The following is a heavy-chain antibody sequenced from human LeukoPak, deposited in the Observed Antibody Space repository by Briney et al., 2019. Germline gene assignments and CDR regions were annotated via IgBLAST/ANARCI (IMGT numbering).Heavy chain of an antibody. CDR2: ISSSGSTI. CDR1: GFTFSDYY. D-gene: IGHD3-22*01. CDR3: ARDAEAYYYDSSGYPRFDY. Sequence: GGSLRLSCAASGFTFSDYYMSWIRQAPGKGLEWVSYISSSGSTIYYADSVKGRFTIPRDNAKNSLYLQMNSLRAEDTAVYYCARDAEAYYYDSSGYPRFDYWGQGTLVTVSS. J-gene: IGHJ4*02. V-gene: IGHV3-11*04.